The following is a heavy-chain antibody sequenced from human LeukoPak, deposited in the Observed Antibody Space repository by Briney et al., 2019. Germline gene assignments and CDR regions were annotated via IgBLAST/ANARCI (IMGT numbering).Heavy chain of an antibody. V-gene: IGHV3-7*01. CDR3: ISGRGY. D-gene: IGHD3-10*01. Sequence: ETLSLTCAVYGGSFSGYYWSWIRQPPGKGLEWVANIKPDGSEKYYVDSVEGRFTISRDNAKNSLYLQMNSLRAEDTAVYYCISGRGYWGRGALVTVSS. CDR2: IKPDGSEK. J-gene: IGHJ4*02. CDR1: GGSFSGYY.